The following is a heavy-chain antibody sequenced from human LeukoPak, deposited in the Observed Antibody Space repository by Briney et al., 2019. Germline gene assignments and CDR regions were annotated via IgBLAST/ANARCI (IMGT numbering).Heavy chain of an antibody. J-gene: IGHJ4*02. CDR3: ARGAAYAYFDY. Sequence: SETLSLTCTVSGGSISSYYWSWIRQPPGKGLEWIGYIYYSGSTNYNPSLKSRVTISVDTSKNQFSLKLSSVTAADTAVYYCARGAAYAYFDYWGQGTLVAASS. CDR2: IYYSGST. D-gene: IGHD2-2*01. V-gene: IGHV4-59*01. CDR1: GGSISSYY.